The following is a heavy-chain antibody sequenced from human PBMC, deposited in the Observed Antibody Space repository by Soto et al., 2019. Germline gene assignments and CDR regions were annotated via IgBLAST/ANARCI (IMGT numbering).Heavy chain of an antibody. D-gene: IGHD6-19*01. CDR1: GFTFSSYG. Sequence: QVQLVESGGGVVQPGRSLRLSCAASGFTFSSYGMHWVRQAPGKGLEWVAVISYDGSNKYYADSVKGRFTISRDNSKNTLYLQMNGLRAEDTALYYCAKDGSSGGYTVSLDSWGQGNLVTVSS. CDR2: ISYDGSNK. J-gene: IGHJ4*02. CDR3: AKDGSSGGYTVSLDS. V-gene: IGHV3-30*18.